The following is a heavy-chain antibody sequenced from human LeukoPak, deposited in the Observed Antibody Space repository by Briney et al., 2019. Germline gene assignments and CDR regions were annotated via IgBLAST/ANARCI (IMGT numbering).Heavy chain of an antibody. CDR2: IYSGGST. D-gene: IGHD4-17*01. J-gene: IGHJ3*02. CDR1: GFTVSSNY. CDR3: ARLTTVIHDAFDI. Sequence: GGSLRLSCAASGFTVSSNYMSWARRAPGKGLEWVSVIYSGGSTYYADSVKGRLTISRDNSKNTLYLQMNSLRAEDTAVYYCARLTTVIHDAFDIWGQGTIVTVSS. V-gene: IGHV3-66*01.